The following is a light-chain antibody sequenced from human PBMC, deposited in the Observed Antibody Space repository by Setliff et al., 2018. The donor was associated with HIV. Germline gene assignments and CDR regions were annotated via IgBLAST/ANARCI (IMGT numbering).Light chain of an antibody. J-gene: IGLJ1*01. Sequence: QSVLTQPASVSGSPGQSITVSCTGTSSDIGAFDYVSWYRQHPGKAPEVVIYDVTNRPSGVSNRLSGSKSGNTASLTISGLQPEDEADYYCTSYANSDVVIFGSGTKVTVL. CDR3: TSYANSDVVI. CDR1: SSDIGAFDY. V-gene: IGLV2-14*03. CDR2: DVT.